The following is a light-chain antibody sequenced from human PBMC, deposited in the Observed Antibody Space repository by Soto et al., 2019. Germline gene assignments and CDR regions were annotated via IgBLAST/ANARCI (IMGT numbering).Light chain of an antibody. V-gene: IGKV3-15*01. CDR3: QQYNSWPPLT. J-gene: IGKJ4*01. Sequence: EIVMTQSPATLSVSPGERATLSCRASQSVSSNLAWYQQKPGRAHRLLIYGASTRATGIPRMFSGSGSGTEFTLTISSLSSEDFAVYYCQQYNSWPPLTFGGGTKVEIK. CDR1: QSVSSN. CDR2: GAS.